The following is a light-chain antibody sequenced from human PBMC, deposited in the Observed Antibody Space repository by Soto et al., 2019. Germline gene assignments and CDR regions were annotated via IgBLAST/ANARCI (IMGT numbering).Light chain of an antibody. Sequence: DIQMTQSPSTLSASVGDRVTITCRASQSISTWLAWYQQKPGKAPKVLIYKASSLESGIPSRLSVSGSGTEFNLTISSLQPDDFATDDCQQYNTYSRTFGQGTKVEIK. CDR1: QSISTW. J-gene: IGKJ1*01. CDR2: KAS. CDR3: QQYNTYSRT. V-gene: IGKV1-5*03.